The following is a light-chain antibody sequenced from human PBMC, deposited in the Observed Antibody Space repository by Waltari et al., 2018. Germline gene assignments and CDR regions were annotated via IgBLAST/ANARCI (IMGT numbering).Light chain of an antibody. CDR2: AAS. Sequence: DIQMTQSPSSLSASVGDRVTITCRTSQSISSYLNWYQQKLGKAPKLLIYAASSLQSGVPSRFSCSGSGTDFTLTISSLQPEDFATYYCQQSYSTPRTFGQGTKVEIK. CDR1: QSISSY. J-gene: IGKJ1*01. CDR3: QQSYSTPRT. V-gene: IGKV1-39*01.